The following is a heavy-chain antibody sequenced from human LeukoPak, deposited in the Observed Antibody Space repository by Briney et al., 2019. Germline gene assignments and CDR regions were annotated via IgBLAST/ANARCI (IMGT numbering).Heavy chain of an antibody. J-gene: IGHJ4*02. Sequence: PGGSLRLSGVVSGFSFNNYGMNWVHQAPGKGLEWVAHIGFGGNFYYADSVKGRFTISRDNAKNSLYLQMDNLRDDDTAMYYCAKDYQWSCDYWGQGTLVTVSS. CDR2: IGFGGNF. CDR1: GFSFNNYG. CDR3: AKDYQWSCDY. V-gene: IGHV3-48*02. D-gene: IGHD2-15*01.